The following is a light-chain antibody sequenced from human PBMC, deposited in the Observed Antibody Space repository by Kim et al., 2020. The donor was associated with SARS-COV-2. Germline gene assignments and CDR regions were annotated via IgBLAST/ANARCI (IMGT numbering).Light chain of an antibody. CDR2: ELT. CDR1: TNDIYTYNY. V-gene: IGLV2-14*03. Sequence: QSALTQPASVSGSPGQSVTIPCTGTTNDIYTYNYVSWYQQYPGKGPKLLISELTKRASGISVRFSGSKSGNTAFLTISGLQTEDEGDYYCSSHTARDTWVFGGGTRLTVL. CDR3: SSHTARDTWV. J-gene: IGLJ3*02.